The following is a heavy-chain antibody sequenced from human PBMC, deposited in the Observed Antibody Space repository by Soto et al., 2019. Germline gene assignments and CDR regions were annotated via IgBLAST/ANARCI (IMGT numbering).Heavy chain of an antibody. Sequence: PSETLSLTCAVSGYSISSGYYWGWIRQPPGKGLEWIGSIYHSGSTYYNPSLKSRVTISVDTSKNQFSLKLSSVTAADTAVYYCARTPAAAGTNTFYFDYWGQGTLVTVSS. J-gene: IGHJ4*02. D-gene: IGHD6-13*01. CDR1: GYSISSGYY. V-gene: IGHV4-38-2*01. CDR2: IYHSGST. CDR3: ARTPAAAGTNTFYFDY.